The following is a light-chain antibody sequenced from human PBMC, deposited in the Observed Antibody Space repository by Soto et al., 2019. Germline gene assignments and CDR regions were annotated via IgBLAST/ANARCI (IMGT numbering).Light chain of an antibody. CDR1: QSVSGW. J-gene: IGKJ5*01. Sequence: MTQSPSTLSASVGDTVTVTCRASQSVSGWLAWYQQKPGQAPRLLIYGASNRATGIPARFSGSGSGTEFTLTISSLQSEDFAVYYCQQYNKWPPITFGQGTRLEIK. V-gene: IGKV3-15*01. CDR3: QQYNKWPPIT. CDR2: GAS.